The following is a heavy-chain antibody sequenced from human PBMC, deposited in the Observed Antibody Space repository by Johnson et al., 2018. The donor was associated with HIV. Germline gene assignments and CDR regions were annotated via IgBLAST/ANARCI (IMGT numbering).Heavy chain of an antibody. D-gene: IGHD1-26*01. V-gene: IGHV3-30*14. CDR2: ISYDGSNK. J-gene: IGHJ3*02. Sequence: QVQLVESGGGVVQPGRSLRLSCAASGFTFSTYAMHWVRQAPGKGLEWVAVISYDGSNKYYADSVKGRFTISRDIYKNTIILQMNSLRAEDTAMYYCARDLRLVGAGDHDAFDIWGQGTMVTVSS. CDR3: ARDLRLVGAGDHDAFDI. CDR1: GFTFSTYA.